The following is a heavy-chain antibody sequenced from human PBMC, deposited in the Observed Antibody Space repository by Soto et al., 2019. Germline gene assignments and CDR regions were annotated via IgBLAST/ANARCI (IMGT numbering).Heavy chain of an antibody. J-gene: IGHJ5*02. CDR2: INPSGGST. Sequence: GASVKVSCKASGYTFTSYYMHWVRQAPGQGLEWMGIINPSGGSTSYAQKFQGRVTMTRDTSTSTVYMELSSLRSEDTAVYYCARQNVAAAVYGGFDPWGHGTLVTVSS. D-gene: IGHD2-2*01. CDR3: ARQNVAAAVYGGFDP. CDR1: GYTFTSYY. V-gene: IGHV1-46*01.